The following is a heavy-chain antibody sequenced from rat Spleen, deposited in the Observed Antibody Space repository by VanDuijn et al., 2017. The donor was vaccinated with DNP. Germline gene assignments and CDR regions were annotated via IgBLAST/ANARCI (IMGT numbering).Heavy chain of an antibody. Sequence: EVQLVESGGGLVQPGRSLKLSCAGSGFTFSDYNLAWVRQAPKKVLEWVATISYDGGSTDYGDSVKGRFTISRDNAKSILYLQLDSLRSEDTATYYCARPDYWGQGVMVTVSS. CDR1: GFTFSDYN. CDR2: ISYDGGST. J-gene: IGHJ2*01. CDR3: ARPDY. V-gene: IGHV5-7*01.